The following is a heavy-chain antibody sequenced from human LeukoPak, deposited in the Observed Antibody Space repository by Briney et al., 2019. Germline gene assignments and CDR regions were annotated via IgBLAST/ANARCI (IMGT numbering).Heavy chain of an antibody. D-gene: IGHD6-13*01. CDR3: ARHETAVGNHYYYYYMDV. CDR1: GYSFTSYW. Sequence: GESLKISCKGSGYSFTSYWIGWVRQMPGKGLEWMGIIYPGDSDTRYSPSFQGQVTISADKSISTAYLQWSSLKASDTAMYYCARHETAVGNHYYYYYMDVWGKGTTVTVSS. J-gene: IGHJ6*03. V-gene: IGHV5-51*01. CDR2: IYPGDSDT.